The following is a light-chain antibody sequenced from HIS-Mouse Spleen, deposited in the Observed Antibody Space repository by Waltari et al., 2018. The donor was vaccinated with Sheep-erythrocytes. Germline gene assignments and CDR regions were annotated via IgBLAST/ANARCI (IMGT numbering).Light chain of an antibody. V-gene: IGLV2-23*01. J-gene: IGLJ3*02. CDR2: EGS. Sequence: QSALTQPASVSGSPGQSITISCTGTSSDAGRYHLVPWYQQHPGKAPKLMIYEGSKRPSGVSNRFSGSKSGNTASLTISGLQAEDEADYYCCSYAGSSTWVFGGGTKLTVL. CDR1: SSDAGRYHL. CDR3: CSYAGSSTWV.